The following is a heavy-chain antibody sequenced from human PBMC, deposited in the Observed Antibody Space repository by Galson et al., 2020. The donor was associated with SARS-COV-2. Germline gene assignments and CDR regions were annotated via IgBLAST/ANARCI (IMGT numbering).Heavy chain of an antibody. CDR2: ISHSGIYT. CDR3: ARDVLTGSFATGMDV. Sequence: GESLKISCAASGFTLSDYYMYWILQAPGKGLEWVSYISHSGIYTNYAGSVKGRFTISRDNARNSLYLQMNSLRAEDTAVYYCARDVLTGSFATGMDVWGQGTTVTVSS. J-gene: IGHJ6*02. V-gene: IGHV3-11*05. CDR1: GFTLSDYY. D-gene: IGHD3-9*01.